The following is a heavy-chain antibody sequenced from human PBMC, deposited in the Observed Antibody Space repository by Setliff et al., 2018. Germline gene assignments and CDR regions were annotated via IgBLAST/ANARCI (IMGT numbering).Heavy chain of an antibody. J-gene: IGHJ4*02. V-gene: IGHV1-18*01. D-gene: IGHD3-10*01. CDR1: GYTFTSYA. Sequence: AASVKVSCKASGYTFTSYAMNWVRQAPGQGLEWMGWIRNYNANINYTENVQGRVTMTTETSTSTAYMELRGLTPYDTAVYYCARESDYYGSGNFYVADHWGQGTLVTVSS. CDR3: ARESDYYGSGNFYVADH. CDR2: IRNYNANI.